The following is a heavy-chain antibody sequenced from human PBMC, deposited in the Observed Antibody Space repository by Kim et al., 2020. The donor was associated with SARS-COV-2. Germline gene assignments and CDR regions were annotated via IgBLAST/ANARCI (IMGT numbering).Heavy chain of an antibody. Sequence: GGSLRLSCAASGFTFSSYGMSWVRQTPGKGLELVSVIYRDGTGTYYTDSVKARFSISRDNSKNTLYLQMNSLRAEQTAVYYCAKDSYYYGSGNYHNFFADVWGQGTPVTVSS. V-gene: IGHV3-23*03. CDR2: IYRDGTGT. CDR3: AKDSYYYGSGNYHNFFADV. D-gene: IGHD3-10*01. J-gene: IGHJ6*02. CDR1: GFTFSSYG.